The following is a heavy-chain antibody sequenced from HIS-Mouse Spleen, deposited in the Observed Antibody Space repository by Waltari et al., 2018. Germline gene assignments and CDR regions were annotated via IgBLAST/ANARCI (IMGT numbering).Heavy chain of an antibody. D-gene: IGHD6-19*01. CDR1: GFSLSTSGIC. CDR2: IDWDDDK. CDR3: ARIAEGYTSGWYAFDY. J-gene: IGHJ4*02. V-gene: IGHV2-70*15. Sequence: QVTLRESGPALVIPTQTVTLTCTFSGFSLSTSGICVSWIRQPPGKALEWLARIDWDDDKYYSTSLKTRLTISRDTSKNQVVLTMTNMDSLDTATYYCARIAEGYTSGWYAFDYWGQGTLVTVSS.